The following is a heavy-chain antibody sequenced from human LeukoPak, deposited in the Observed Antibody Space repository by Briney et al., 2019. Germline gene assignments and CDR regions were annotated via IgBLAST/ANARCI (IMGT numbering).Heavy chain of an antibody. Sequence: GGSLRLSCAASGFTFSTSWMTWVCQAPGKGLEWVASINGDGSEIHYVDSVKGRFTISRDNAKNSLYLQMNSLRAEDTAVYYCAELGITMIGGVWGKGTTVTISS. CDR3: AELGITMIGGV. D-gene: IGHD3-10*02. CDR1: GFTFSTSW. V-gene: IGHV3-7*01. J-gene: IGHJ6*04. CDR2: INGDGSEI.